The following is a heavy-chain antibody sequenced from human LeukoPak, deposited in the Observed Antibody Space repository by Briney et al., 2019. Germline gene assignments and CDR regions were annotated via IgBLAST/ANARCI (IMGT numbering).Heavy chain of an antibody. CDR3: ARGYFDWLSSHSFDY. D-gene: IGHD3-9*01. V-gene: IGHV4-59*01. CDR2: IYYSGST. Sequence: TSETLSLTCTVSGGSISSYYWSWIRQPPGKGLEWIGYIYYSGSTNYNPSLKSRVTISVDTSENQFSLKLGSVTAADTAVYYCARGYFDWLSSHSFDYWGQGTLVTVSS. J-gene: IGHJ4*02. CDR1: GGSISSYY.